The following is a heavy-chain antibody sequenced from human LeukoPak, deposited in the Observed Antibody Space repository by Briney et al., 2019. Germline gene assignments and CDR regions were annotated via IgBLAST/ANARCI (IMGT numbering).Heavy chain of an antibody. J-gene: IGHJ4*02. V-gene: IGHV3-30*18. D-gene: IGHD6-19*01. CDR3: AKDMEESSGWFPFDY. Sequence: GRSLRLSCAASGFAFSSYGMHWVRQAPGKGLEWVGVISYDGSNKYYADSVKGRFTISRDNSKNTPYLQMNSLRAEDTAVYYCAKDMEESSGWFPFDYWGQGTLVTVSS. CDR1: GFAFSSYG. CDR2: ISYDGSNK.